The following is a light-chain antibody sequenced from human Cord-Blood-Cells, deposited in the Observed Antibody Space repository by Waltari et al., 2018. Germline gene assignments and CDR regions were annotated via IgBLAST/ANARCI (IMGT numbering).Light chain of an antibody. CDR2: GAS. CDR1: QSVSSN. V-gene: IGKV3-15*01. J-gene: IGKJ4*01. CDR3: QQYNNWPLT. Sequence: EIVITPSPATLSASPGERATLSCRASQSVSSNFAWYQQKPGQAPRLLIYGASTRATGIPARFSGSGSGTEFTLTISSLQSEDFAVYYCQQYNNWPLTFGGGTKVEIK.